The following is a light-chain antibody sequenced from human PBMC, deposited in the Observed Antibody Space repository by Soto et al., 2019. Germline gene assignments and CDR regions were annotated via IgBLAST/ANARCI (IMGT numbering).Light chain of an antibody. J-gene: IGKJ1*01. CDR1: QTVSTN. V-gene: IGKV3-15*01. CDR2: TAS. Sequence: ERVMTQSPATLSVSPGERATLSCRASQTVSTNLAWYQQKPGQAPRLLISTASTRATGVPARFSGSGSGTEFTLTIRSLQSEDSAIYYCQQYHNWPWTFGQGTKVEF. CDR3: QQYHNWPWT.